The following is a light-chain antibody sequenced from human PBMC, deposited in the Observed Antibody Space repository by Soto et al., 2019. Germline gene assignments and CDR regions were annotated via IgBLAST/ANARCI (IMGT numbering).Light chain of an antibody. CDR1: QSVSNNY. J-gene: IGKJ2*01. V-gene: IGKV3-20*01. Sequence: EVVLTQSPGTLSLSPGEIATLSCRASQSVSNNYFAWYQQKPGQAPRLLIFGSSDRATGIPNRFSGSGSGTDFTLTISRLEPEDFAVYYCQQYGSSPPYTFGQETKLEIK. CDR2: GSS. CDR3: QQYGSSPPYT.